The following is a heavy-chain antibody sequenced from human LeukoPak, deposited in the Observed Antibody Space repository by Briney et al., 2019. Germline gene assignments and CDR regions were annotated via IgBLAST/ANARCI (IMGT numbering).Heavy chain of an antibody. Sequence: GGSLRLSCAAPEFTFSSYWMHWVRQAPGEGLVWVSYINSDGSSTSYADYVKGRFTISRDNARNTLYLQMNSLRVEDTAVYYCARDGSLPDYWGQGTLVTVSS. CDR3: ARDGSLPDY. CDR2: INSDGSST. CDR1: EFTFSSYW. V-gene: IGHV3-74*01. J-gene: IGHJ4*02.